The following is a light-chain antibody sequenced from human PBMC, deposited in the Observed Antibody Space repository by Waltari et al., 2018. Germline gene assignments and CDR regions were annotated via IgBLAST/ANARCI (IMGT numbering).Light chain of an antibody. CDR3: VGWDHRVSGYV. CDR1: SSNIGNDF. CDR2: QDN. Sequence: QSVLTQPPSASGTPGQRVTISCSGSSSNIGNDFVYWYQQFPGAAPKLLIYQDNKRSSGVPVRFSGSKSGTAASLASSGLRSEDEAVYYWVGWDHRVSGYVFGAGTTVTVL. J-gene: IGLJ1*01. V-gene: IGLV1-47*01.